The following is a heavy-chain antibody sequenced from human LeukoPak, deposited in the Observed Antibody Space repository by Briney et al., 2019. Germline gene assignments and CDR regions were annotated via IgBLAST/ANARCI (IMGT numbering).Heavy chain of an antibody. J-gene: IGHJ4*02. D-gene: IGHD6-6*01. CDR1: GFTFSSYG. Sequence: GGSLRLSCAASGFTFSSYGMSWFRQAPGKGLEWVAVISYDGSNKYYADSVKGRFTISRDNSKNTLYLQMNSLRAEDTAVYYCAKDLEGGGTARIDYWGQGTLVTVSS. CDR3: AKDLEGGGTARIDY. CDR2: ISYDGSNK. V-gene: IGHV3-30*18.